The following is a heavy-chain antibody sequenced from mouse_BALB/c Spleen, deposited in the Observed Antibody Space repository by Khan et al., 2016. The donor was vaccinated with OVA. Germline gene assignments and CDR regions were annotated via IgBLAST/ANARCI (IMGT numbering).Heavy chain of an antibody. CDR1: GFSLSRYN. V-gene: IGHV2-6-4*01. D-gene: IGHD2-14*01. CDR3: ARAYYRYDGYYAMDY. J-gene: IGHJ4*01. CDR2: IWGGGGT. Sequence: VMLVESGPGLVAPSQSLSITCTVSGFSLSRYNIHWVRQPPGKGLEWLGMIWGGGGTDYNSTLKSRLSISKDNSKSQVFLKLNSLQTDDTAMYYWARAYYRYDGYYAMDYWGQGTSVTVSS.